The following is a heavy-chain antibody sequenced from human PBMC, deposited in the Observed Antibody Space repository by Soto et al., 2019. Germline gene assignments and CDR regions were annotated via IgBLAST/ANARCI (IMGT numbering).Heavy chain of an antibody. D-gene: IGHD3-10*01. CDR1: GYTFTSYD. V-gene: IGHV1-8*01. J-gene: IGHJ3*02. CDR3: ARSINYYGSGDDAFDI. Sequence: QVQLVQSGAEVKKPGASVKVSCKASGYTFTSYDINWVRQATGQGLEWMGWMNPNSGNTGYAQKFQGRVTMTRKTSISTAYMELGGLRSEDTARYYCARSINYYGSGDDAFDIWGQGTMVTVSS. CDR2: MNPNSGNT.